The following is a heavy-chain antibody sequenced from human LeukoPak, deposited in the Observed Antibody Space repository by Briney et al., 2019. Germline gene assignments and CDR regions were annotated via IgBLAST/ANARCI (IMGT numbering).Heavy chain of an antibody. Sequence: ASVKVSCKASGYTFTSYGISWVRQAPGQGLEWMGWISAYNGNTNYAQKLQGRVTMTTDTSTSTAYMELRSLRSGDTAVYYCARDALNSGYCSGGSCYSSFDYWGQGTLVTVSS. CDR3: ARDALNSGYCSGGSCYSSFDY. CDR1: GYTFTSYG. CDR2: ISAYNGNT. V-gene: IGHV1-18*04. D-gene: IGHD2-15*01. J-gene: IGHJ4*02.